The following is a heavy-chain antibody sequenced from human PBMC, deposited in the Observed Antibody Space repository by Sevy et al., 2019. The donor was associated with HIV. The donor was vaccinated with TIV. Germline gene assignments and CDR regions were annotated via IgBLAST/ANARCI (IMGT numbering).Heavy chain of an antibody. CDR2: IKSIADGGTI. D-gene: IGHD2-21*02. CDR1: GFTFTYAW. J-gene: IGHJ6*02. CDR3: TTDPIMLPVVTDGLDV. V-gene: IGHV3-15*01. Sequence: GGSLRLSCAASGFTFTYAWMNWVRQAPGKGLEWVGRIKSIADGGTIDYAAPVKGRFTISRDDSKNTLYLQMNSLKTEDTAVYYCTTDPIMLPVVTDGLDVWGQGTTVTVSS.